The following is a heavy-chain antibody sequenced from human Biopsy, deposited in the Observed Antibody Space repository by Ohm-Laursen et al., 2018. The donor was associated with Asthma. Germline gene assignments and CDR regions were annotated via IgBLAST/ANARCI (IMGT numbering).Heavy chain of an antibody. Sequence: SETLSLTCAVSGGSINNFYWSWIRQPPGKGLESIGHVYYSGSTNYNPSLKSRVTISIDASKNQFSLKLTSVTAADTAVYYCARQKLAAAEGPFDLWGQGTMVTVSS. V-gene: IGHV4-59*01. CDR3: ARQKLAAAEGPFDL. CDR2: VYYSGST. J-gene: IGHJ3*01. D-gene: IGHD6-13*01. CDR1: GGSINNFY.